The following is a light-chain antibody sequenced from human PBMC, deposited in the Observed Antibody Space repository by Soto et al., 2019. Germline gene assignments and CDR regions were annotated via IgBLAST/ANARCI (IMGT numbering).Light chain of an antibody. CDR3: QHFKNFPHT. CDR2: DAS. Sequence: DIQMTQSPSSLSASVGDRVTITCQASHDISNHLNWYQHKPGKAPTVLIYDASSLETGVPSRFSGSGSGTNFIFTISSLQPEDSATYYCQHFKNFPHTFGQGTKLDSK. J-gene: IGKJ2*01. CDR1: HDISNH. V-gene: IGKV1-33*01.